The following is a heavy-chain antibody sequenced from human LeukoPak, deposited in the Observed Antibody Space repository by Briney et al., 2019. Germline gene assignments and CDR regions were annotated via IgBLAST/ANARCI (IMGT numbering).Heavy chain of an antibody. Sequence: PGGSLRLSCAASGFTFSSYAMSWVRQAPGKGLEWVSGLSIRGGSTYYADSVKGRFTISRDNSKNTLYLQMNSLRALDTAVYYCAKGYGSGSYYIDYWGQGTLVTVSS. CDR1: GFTFSSYA. J-gene: IGHJ4*02. D-gene: IGHD3-10*01. CDR3: AKGYGSGSYYIDY. V-gene: IGHV3-23*01. CDR2: LSIRGGST.